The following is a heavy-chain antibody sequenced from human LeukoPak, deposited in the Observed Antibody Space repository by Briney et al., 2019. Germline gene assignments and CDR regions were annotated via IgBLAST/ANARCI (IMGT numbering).Heavy chain of an antibody. D-gene: IGHD3-22*01. J-gene: IGHJ4*02. V-gene: IGHV4-34*01. CDR2: INHSGST. CDR3: ARRRRYYDSSGYYFGGYFDY. CDR1: GGSFSGYY. Sequence: PSETLSLTCAVYGGSFSGYYWSWIRQPPGKGLEWIGEINHSGSTNYNPSLKSRVTISVDTSKNQFSLKLSSVTAADTAVYYCARRRRYYDSSGYYFGGYFDYWGQGTLVTVSS.